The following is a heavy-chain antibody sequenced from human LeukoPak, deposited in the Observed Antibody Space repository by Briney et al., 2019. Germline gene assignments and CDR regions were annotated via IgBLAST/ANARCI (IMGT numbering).Heavy chain of an antibody. V-gene: IGHV3-43*02. CDR3: AKEEFSHTGSYFDS. J-gene: IGHJ4*02. Sequence: GGSLRLSCAASGFMFDDYAMHWVRQPPGKGLEWVSLISGDGGSTFYADSVKGRFTISRDDSKSSLSLQMNSLTTEDTALYYCAKEEFSHTGSYFDSWGQGILVTVSS. CDR2: ISGDGGST. CDR1: GFMFDDYA. D-gene: IGHD3-9*01.